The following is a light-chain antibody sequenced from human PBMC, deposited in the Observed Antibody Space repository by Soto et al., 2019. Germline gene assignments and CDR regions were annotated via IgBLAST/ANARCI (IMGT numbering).Light chain of an antibody. V-gene: IGLV2-14*03. J-gene: IGLJ2*01. CDR2: DVS. CDR1: SSDVGNYDY. CDR3: SSYTTSTTLV. Sequence: QSALTQPASVSGSPGQSITISCTGTSSDVGNYDYVSWYQQHPGKAPKLMIYDVSYRPSGVSDRFSGSKSGNMASLTISGLQAGDDADYYCSSYTTSTTLVFGGGTQLTVL.